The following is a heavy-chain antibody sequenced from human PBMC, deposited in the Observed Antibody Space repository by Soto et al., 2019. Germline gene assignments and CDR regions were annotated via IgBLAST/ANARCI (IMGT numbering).Heavy chain of an antibody. D-gene: IGHD6-13*01. J-gene: IGHJ6*02. CDR1: CGSFRSTY. Sequence: PSETMSFTCSVYCGSFRSTYCSWIRQPPGKGLEWIGEINHSGSTNYNPSLKSRVTISVDTSKNQFSLKLSSATAADTAVYYRARGIAAAAPRRDGRDVWGQGTTGTVSS. CDR2: INHSGST. CDR3: ARGIAAAAPRRDGRDV. V-gene: IGHV4-34*01.